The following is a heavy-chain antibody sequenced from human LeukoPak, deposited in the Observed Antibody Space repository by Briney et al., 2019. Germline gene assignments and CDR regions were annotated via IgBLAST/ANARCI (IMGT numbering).Heavy chain of an antibody. J-gene: IGHJ3*02. CDR1: GFTVSSNY. Sequence: GGSLRLSCAASGFTVSSNYMSWVRQAPGKGLEWVSVIYSGGSTYYADSVKGRFTISRDNSKNTLYLQMNSLRAEDTAVYYCAIGGHVVTANNDAFDIWGQGTMVTVSS. D-gene: IGHD2-21*02. V-gene: IGHV3-53*01. CDR2: IYSGGST. CDR3: AIGGHVVTANNDAFDI.